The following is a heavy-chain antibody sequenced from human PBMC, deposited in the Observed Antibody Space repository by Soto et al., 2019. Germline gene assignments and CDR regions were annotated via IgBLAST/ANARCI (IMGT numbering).Heavy chain of an antibody. CDR2: ISYDESNK. CDR1: GFTFSSYG. Sequence: QVQLVESGGGVVQPGRSLRLSCAASGFTFSSYGMHWVRQAPGKGLEWVVVISYDESNKYYADSVKGRFTISRDNSKNTLYLQMNSLRAEDTAVYYCTKGVVVITSYFQHWGQGTLVTVSS. J-gene: IGHJ1*01. CDR3: TKGVVVITSYFQH. V-gene: IGHV3-30*18. D-gene: IGHD3-22*01.